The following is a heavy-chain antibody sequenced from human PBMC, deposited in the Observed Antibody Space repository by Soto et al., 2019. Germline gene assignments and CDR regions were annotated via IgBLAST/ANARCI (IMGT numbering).Heavy chain of an antibody. CDR3: AKHDFWTLYNTGLDS. J-gene: IGHJ4*02. CDR1: GFTFTSYA. CDR2: ISGSGGDT. D-gene: IGHD3-3*01. V-gene: IGHV3-23*01. Sequence: GGSLRLSCSASGFTFTSYAMSWVRQAPGKGLQWVSGISGSGGDTKSADSVKGRFTISRDNFKNILYLQMNSLRAEDTAVYYCAKHDFWTLYNTGLDSWGQGTLVTVSS.